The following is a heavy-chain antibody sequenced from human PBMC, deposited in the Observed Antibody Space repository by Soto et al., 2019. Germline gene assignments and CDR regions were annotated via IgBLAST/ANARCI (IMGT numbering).Heavy chain of an antibody. J-gene: IGHJ3*02. CDR2: IYSSGNT. Sequence: PSETLSLTCTVSCDYISSYHWSWIRQPPGKGLEWVCFIYSSGNTHYNPSLKSRVTISTDTSKNQFSLKLTSVTAADTAVYYCARAAVPATCCAFDIWGQGTMVTVSS. CDR3: ARAAVPATCCAFDI. CDR1: CDYISSYH. V-gene: IGHV4-59*01. D-gene: IGHD1-26*01.